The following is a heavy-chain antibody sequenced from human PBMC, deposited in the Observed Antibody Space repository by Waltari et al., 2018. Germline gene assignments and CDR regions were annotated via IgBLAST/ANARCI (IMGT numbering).Heavy chain of an antibody. V-gene: IGHV3-15*01. CDR3: TTDPAEMYVDS. D-gene: IGHD3-16*01. CDR2: IKSKISGETT. J-gene: IGHJ4*02. CDR1: GFPFKTSG. Sequence: EIQLVESGGGFVRPGGTLRLSCLLSGFPFKTSGMTCVRQAPGKGLEWVGRIKSKISGETTEYAAPVKGRFTISRDDSRNMLFLQMNSLRTEDTGTYFCTTDPAEMYVDSWGQGTRVTVSS.